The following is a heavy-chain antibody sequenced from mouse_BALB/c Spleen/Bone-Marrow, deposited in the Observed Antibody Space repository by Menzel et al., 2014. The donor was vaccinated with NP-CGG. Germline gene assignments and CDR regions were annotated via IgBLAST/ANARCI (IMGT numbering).Heavy chain of an antibody. CDR1: GFNIKDTY. Sequence: VQLKESGAELVKPGASVTLSCTASGFNIKDTYMHWVKQRPEQGLEWIGRIDPANANTKYDPKFQGKATITADTSSKTAYLQPSSLTSEDTAVYYCALYYGDVMDYWGQGTSVTVSS. CDR2: IDPANANT. J-gene: IGHJ4*01. CDR3: ALYYGDVMDY. D-gene: IGHD1-1*01. V-gene: IGHV14-3*02.